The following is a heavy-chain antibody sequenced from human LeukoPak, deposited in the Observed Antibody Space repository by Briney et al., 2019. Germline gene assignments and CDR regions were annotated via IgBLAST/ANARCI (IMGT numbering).Heavy chain of an antibody. Sequence: PSETLSLTCTVSGGSITSYYWSWIRRPAGKGLEWIGRLYNTGSTNYNPSLKSRVTMSVDTSKNQFSLKLNSVTAADTAVYYCARAHEYHRGWFDPWGQGTLVTVSS. CDR1: GGSITSYY. CDR3: ARAHEYHRGWFDP. J-gene: IGHJ5*02. D-gene: IGHD2-2*01. CDR2: LYNTGST. V-gene: IGHV4-4*07.